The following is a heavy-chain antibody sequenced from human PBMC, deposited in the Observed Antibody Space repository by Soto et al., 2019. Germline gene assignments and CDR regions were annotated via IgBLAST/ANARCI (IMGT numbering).Heavy chain of an antibody. V-gene: IGHV3-21*04. D-gene: IGHD2-21*02. CDR2: IYWHGDRI. CDR3: VKDQTAGGLDC. CDR1: GFIFTRYS. J-gene: IGHJ4*02. Sequence: EVQLVESGGGLVKPGGSLRLSCAASGFIFTRYSMNWVRQAPGKGLEWVSGIYWHGDRIDYADSVKGRFTISRDNAKNSLYLQMNRLRPEDTALYYCVKDQTAGGLDCWGQGTLVTVSS.